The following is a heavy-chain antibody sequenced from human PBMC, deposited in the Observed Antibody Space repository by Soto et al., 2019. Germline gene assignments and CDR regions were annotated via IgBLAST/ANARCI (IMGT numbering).Heavy chain of an antibody. CDR2: IIPIFGTA. Sequence: SVKVSCKASGGTFSSYAISWVRQAPGQGLEWMGGIIPIFGTANYAQKFQGRVTITADESTSTAYMELSSLRSEDTAVYYCARSPYSSGWYGGVTPSYYYYGMHVCGAGTPLTVSS. CDR1: GGTFSSYA. D-gene: IGHD6-19*01. V-gene: IGHV1-69*13. CDR3: ARSPYSSGWYGGVTPSYYYYGMHV. J-gene: IGHJ6*04.